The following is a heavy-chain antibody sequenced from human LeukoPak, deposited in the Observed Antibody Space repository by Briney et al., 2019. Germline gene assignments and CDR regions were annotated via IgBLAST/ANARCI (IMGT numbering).Heavy chain of an antibody. CDR3: ARGPRGWSGYPYYFDY. CDR2: IYYSGST. D-gene: IGHD3-3*01. CDR1: GGSISSYY. V-gene: IGHV4-59*01. Sequence: SESLSLTCTVSGGSISSYYWCWIRQPPGKGVEWMGYIYYSGSTNYNPSLKSRVTISVDTSKNQFSLKLSSVTAADTAVYYCARGPRGWSGYPYYFDYWGQGTLVTVSS. J-gene: IGHJ4*02.